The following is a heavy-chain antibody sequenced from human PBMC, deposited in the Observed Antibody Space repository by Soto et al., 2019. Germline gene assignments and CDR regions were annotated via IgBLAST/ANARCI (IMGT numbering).Heavy chain of an antibody. Sequence: SGGSLRLSCTASGFTFGDYAMSWFRQAPGKGLEWVGFIRSKAYGGTTEYADSVKGRFTISRDNSKNTLYLQMNSLRAEDTAVYYCARDAYDYVWGSYRPDAFDIWGQGTMVTVSS. J-gene: IGHJ3*02. CDR2: IRSKAYGGTT. CDR1: GFTFGDYA. CDR3: ARDAYDYVWGSYRPDAFDI. V-gene: IGHV3-49*03. D-gene: IGHD3-16*02.